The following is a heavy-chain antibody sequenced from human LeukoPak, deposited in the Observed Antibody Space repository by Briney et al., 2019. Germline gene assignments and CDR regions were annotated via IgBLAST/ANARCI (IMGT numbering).Heavy chain of an antibody. D-gene: IGHD3-3*01. CDR1: GYTFTNYD. Sequence: ASVKVSCKASGYTFTNYDINWVRQATGQGPEWMGWMNPNSGGTNYAQKFQGRVTMTRDTSISTAYMELSRLRSDDTAVYYCARAERSITIFGRSYYYYMDVWGKGTTVTVSS. J-gene: IGHJ6*03. CDR2: MNPNSGGT. CDR3: ARAERSITIFGRSYYYYMDV. V-gene: IGHV1-2*02.